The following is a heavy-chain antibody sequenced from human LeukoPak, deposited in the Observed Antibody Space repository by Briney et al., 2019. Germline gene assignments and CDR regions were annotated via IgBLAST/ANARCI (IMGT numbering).Heavy chain of an antibody. Sequence: ASVKVSCKASGYTFTSYGISWVRQAPGQGLEWMGWISAYNGNTNYAQKLQGRATMTTDTSTSTAYMELRSLRSDDTAVYYCARGPKRVVPAAPDYWGQGTLVAVSS. CDR2: ISAYNGNT. J-gene: IGHJ4*02. CDR1: GYTFTSYG. CDR3: ARGPKRVVPAAPDY. V-gene: IGHV1-18*04. D-gene: IGHD2-2*01.